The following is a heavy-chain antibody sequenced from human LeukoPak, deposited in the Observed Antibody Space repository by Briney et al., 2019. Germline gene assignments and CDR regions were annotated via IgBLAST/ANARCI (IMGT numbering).Heavy chain of an antibody. Sequence: PGGSLRLSCAASGFTFSTYAMSWVRQAPGKGLEWVSIISGSTTFYADSVKGRFTISKDNSKNTLYLQMNSLRAEDTAVYYCARDRGDCWFDPWGQGTLVTVSS. J-gene: IGHJ5*02. V-gene: IGHV3-23*01. CDR1: GFTFSTYA. CDR3: ARDRGDCWFDP. CDR2: ISGSTT. D-gene: IGHD3-10*01.